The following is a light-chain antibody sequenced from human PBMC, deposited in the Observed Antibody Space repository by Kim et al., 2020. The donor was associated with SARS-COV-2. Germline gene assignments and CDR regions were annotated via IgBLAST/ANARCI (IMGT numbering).Light chain of an antibody. CDR3: QQFGGSSYT. V-gene: IGKV3-20*01. CDR2: DAS. Sequence: DIVLTQSPGTLSLSPGETATLSCRASQSVSSSFLAWYQKRPGQAPTLLIYDASTGATGIPDRFSGGGSGTDFTLTISRLEPEDFAVYFCQQFGGSSYTFGQGTKLEI. J-gene: IGKJ2*01. CDR1: QSVSSSF.